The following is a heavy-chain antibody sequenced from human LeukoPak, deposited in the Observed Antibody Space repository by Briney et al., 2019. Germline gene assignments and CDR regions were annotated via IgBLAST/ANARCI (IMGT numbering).Heavy chain of an antibody. D-gene: IGHD3-3*01. J-gene: IGHJ4*02. V-gene: IGHV3-30*02. Sequence: GGSLRLSCAASGFTFSSYGMHWVRQAPGRGLEWVAFIRYDGSNKYYADSVKGRFTISRDNSKNTLYLQMNSLRAEDTAVYYCAKPRRGITIFGVLDYWGQGTLVTVSS. CDR2: IRYDGSNK. CDR1: GFTFSSYG. CDR3: AKPRRGITIFGVLDY.